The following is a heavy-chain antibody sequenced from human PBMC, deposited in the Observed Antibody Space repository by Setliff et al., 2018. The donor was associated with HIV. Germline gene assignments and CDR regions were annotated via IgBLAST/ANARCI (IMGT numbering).Heavy chain of an antibody. Sequence: EASVKVSCKASGYTFTGYYMHWVRQAPGQGLEWMGWINAYNGNTNYAQKFQGRVTMTRETSISTAYMELSRLRSDDTAVYYCARDYYDSSGYIFFPGLPDYWGQGTLVTVSS. D-gene: IGHD3-22*01. CDR2: INAYNGNT. V-gene: IGHV1-2*02. CDR1: GYTFTGYY. CDR3: ARDYYDSSGYIFFPGLPDY. J-gene: IGHJ4*02.